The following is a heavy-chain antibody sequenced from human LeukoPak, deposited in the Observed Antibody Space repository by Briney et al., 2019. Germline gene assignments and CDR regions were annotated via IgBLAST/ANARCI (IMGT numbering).Heavy chain of an antibody. CDR2: TYYRSKWYN. CDR3: ARDDRHIAAAGTAFDY. V-gene: IGHV6-1*01. Sequence: SQTLSLTCAISGDSVSSNSAAWNWIRQSPSRGLEWLGRTYYRSKWYNDYAVSVKSRITINPDTSKNQFSLQLNSVTPEDTAGYYCARDDRHIAAAGTAFDYWGQGTLVTVSS. D-gene: IGHD6-13*01. J-gene: IGHJ4*02. CDR1: GDSVSSNSAA.